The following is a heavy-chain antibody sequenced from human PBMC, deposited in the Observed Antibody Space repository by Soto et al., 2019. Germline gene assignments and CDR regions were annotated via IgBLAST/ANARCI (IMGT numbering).Heavy chain of an antibody. CDR1: GFTFSTYW. D-gene: IGHD3-16*01. V-gene: IGHV3-74*01. J-gene: IGHJ4*02. Sequence: EVQLVESGGGLLQPGGSLRLSCAASGFTFSTYWMHWVRQAPGKGLVWVSRIKTDGSVTTYADSVKGRFTISRDNAKNTLYLQMNTLRAEYTAVYYCARDLGGSHDYWGRGTLFTVSS. CDR3: ARDLGGSHDY. CDR2: IKTDGSVT.